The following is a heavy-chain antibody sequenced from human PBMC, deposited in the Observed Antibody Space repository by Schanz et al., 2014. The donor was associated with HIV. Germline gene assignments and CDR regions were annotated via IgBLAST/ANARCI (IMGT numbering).Heavy chain of an antibody. D-gene: IGHD1-26*01. CDR2: ITSSGSYR. J-gene: IGHJ4*02. CDR1: GFTFNSYA. Sequence: EVQLVETGGGLIQPGGSLRLSCAASGFTFNSYAMNWVRQAPGKGLEWVASITSSGSYRYYADSVKGQFTISRDNAKKSLYLQMNSLRTEDTAVYYCARDRISTVGAPHFDLWGQGTLVTVSS. V-gene: IGHV3-21*01. CDR3: ARDRISTVGAPHFDL.